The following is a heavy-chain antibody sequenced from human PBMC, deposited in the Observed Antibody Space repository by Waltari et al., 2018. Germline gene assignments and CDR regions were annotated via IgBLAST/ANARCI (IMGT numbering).Heavy chain of an antibody. CDR2: IYRGVST. CDR3: ARDHGVSYLEGALDI. V-gene: IGHV3-53*02. D-gene: IGHD1-26*01. Sequence: EVQLVETGGGLIQPGGSPRLSCAASGFTVSSSYMTWVRQAPGKGLDGVSVIYRGVSTCDADPVKGRFTISRDDSKNTLYLQMSNLRAEDTAVYYCARDHGVSYLEGALDIWGQGTMVTVSS. J-gene: IGHJ3*02. CDR1: GFTVSSSY.